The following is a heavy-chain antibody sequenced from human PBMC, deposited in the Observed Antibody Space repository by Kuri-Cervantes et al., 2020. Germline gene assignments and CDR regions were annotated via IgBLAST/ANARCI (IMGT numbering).Heavy chain of an antibody. V-gene: IGHV3-11*01. CDR1: GFTFSDYY. CDR3: ARDGYYYYYMDV. CDR2: GSSGSTM. Sequence: GGSLRLSCAASGFTFSDYYMSWIRQAPGKGLEYISGSSGSTMYYADSVKGRFTISRDNAKNSVHLQMNSLRAEDTAVYYCARDGYYYYYMDVWGKGTTVTVSS. J-gene: IGHJ6*03.